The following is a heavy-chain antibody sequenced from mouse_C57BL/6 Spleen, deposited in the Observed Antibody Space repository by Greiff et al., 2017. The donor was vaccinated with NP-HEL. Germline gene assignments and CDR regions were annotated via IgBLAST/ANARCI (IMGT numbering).Heavy chain of an antibody. CDR1: GFSFTSYG. J-gene: IGHJ1*03. D-gene: IGHD1-1*01. Sequence: VQVVESGPGLVQPSQRLSITCTVSGFSFTSYGVHWVRQSPGKGLEWLGVIWSGGSTVYNAAFISRLSISKDNSKSQVFFKMNSLQADDTAIYYCARNKGSLYWYFDVWGTGTTVTVSS. CDR2: IWSGGST. V-gene: IGHV2-2*01. CDR3: ARNKGSLYWYFDV.